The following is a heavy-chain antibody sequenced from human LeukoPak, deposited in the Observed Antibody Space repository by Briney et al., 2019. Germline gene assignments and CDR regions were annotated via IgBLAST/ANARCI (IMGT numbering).Heavy chain of an antibody. CDR3: AKHWGYMYYFDY. Sequence: PGGSLRLSCAASGFTFSSYAMSWVRQAPGKGLEWVSAISGSGGSTYCADSVKGRFTISRDNSKNTLYLQMNSLRAEDTAVYYCAKHWGYMYYFDYWGQGTLVTVSS. V-gene: IGHV3-23*01. CDR1: GFTFSSYA. J-gene: IGHJ4*02. D-gene: IGHD7-27*01. CDR2: ISGSGGST.